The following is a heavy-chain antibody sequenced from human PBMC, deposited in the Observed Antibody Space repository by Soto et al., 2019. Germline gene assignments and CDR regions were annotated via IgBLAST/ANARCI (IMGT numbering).Heavy chain of an antibody. V-gene: IGHV4-59*01. CDR3: ARNIPHYDHIWGSYRYAFDY. CDR1: GGSISSYY. J-gene: IGHJ4*02. Sequence: QVQLQESGPGLVKPSETLSLTCPVSGGSISSYYWSWIRQPPGKRLEWIGQIYYTGSTNYNPSLRSRVTISVDTSKTQFSLTLNSVIAADTAVYYCARNIPHYDHIWGSYRYAFDYWGQGILVTVSS. D-gene: IGHD3-16*02. CDR2: IYYTGST.